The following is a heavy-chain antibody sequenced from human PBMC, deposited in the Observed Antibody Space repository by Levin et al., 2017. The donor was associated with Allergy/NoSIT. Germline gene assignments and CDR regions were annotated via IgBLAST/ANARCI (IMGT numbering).Heavy chain of an antibody. Sequence: SETLSLTCTVSGGSVSSGSYYWSWIRQPPGKGLEWIGYIYYSGSTNYNPSLKSRVTISVDTSKNQFSLKLSSVTAADTAVYYCAREGRDAGLDYWGQGTLVTVSS. J-gene: IGHJ4*02. CDR3: AREGRDAGLDY. CDR2: IYYSGST. CDR1: GGSVSSGSYY. V-gene: IGHV4-61*01. D-gene: IGHD2-15*01.